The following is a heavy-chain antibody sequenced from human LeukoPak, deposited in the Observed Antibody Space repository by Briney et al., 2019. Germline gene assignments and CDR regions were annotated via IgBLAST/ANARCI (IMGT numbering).Heavy chain of an antibody. V-gene: IGHV3-7*01. Sequence: HPGGSLRLSCAASGFTFSTYWMSWVRQAPGKGLEWVANIKQDGSETYYVDSVEGRFTISRDNAKNSLFLQMNSLRAEDTAVYYCARVEGRNCCPDYWGQGTLVTVSS. CDR3: ARVEGRNCCPDY. CDR2: IKQDGSET. D-gene: IGHD1-1*01. J-gene: IGHJ4*02. CDR1: GFTFSTYW.